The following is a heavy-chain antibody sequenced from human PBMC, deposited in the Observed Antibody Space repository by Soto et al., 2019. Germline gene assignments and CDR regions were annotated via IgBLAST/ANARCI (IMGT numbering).Heavy chain of an antibody. V-gene: IGHV1-18*01. CDR2: ISTYNGDT. J-gene: IGHJ6*02. D-gene: IGHD3-9*01. CDR1: GYAFSTYG. CDR3: ARDQYPYFDWRVQESDYYYYYGMDV. Sequence: ASVKVSCKASGYAFSTYGISWVRQAPGQGFEWMGWISTYNGDTNYVQNFQGRLTMTADTSTSTAYMEWRSLRSDDTAVYYCARDQYPYFDWRVQESDYYYYYGMDVWGQGTTVTVSS.